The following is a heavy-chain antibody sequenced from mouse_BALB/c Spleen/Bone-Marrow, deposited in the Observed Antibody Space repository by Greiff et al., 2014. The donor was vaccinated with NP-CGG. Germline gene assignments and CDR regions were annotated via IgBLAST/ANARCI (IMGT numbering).Heavy chain of an antibody. V-gene: IGHV1-7*01. J-gene: IGHJ4*01. Sequence: VQLQQSGAELAKPGASVKMSCKASGYTFTSYWMHWVKQRPGQGLKWIGYINPSTGYTEYNQKFKDKATLTADKSSSTAYMQLSSLTSEDSAVYYCARPPYYYGSSYDAMDYWGQGTSVTVSS. CDR1: GYTFTSYW. D-gene: IGHD1-1*01. CDR2: INPSTGYT. CDR3: ARPPYYYGSSYDAMDY.